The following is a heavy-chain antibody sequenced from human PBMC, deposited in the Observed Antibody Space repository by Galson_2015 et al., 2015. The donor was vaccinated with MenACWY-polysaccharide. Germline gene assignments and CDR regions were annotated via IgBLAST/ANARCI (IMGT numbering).Heavy chain of an antibody. CDR1: GFSLGAWY. J-gene: IGHJ6*02. CDR2: ISKSGDSI. CDR3: ARGHYGLDV. V-gene: IGHV3-11*01. Sequence: LRLSCAASGFSLGAWYMSWIRPAPGKGLEWLSYISKSGDSIYYGDSVKGRFAISRDNAKNSLYLQLNSLEVEDTAIHYCARGHYGLDVWGQGTTVTVSS.